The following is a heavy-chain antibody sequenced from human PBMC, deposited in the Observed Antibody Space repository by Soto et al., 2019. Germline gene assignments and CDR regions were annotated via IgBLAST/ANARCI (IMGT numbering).Heavy chain of an antibody. CDR2: ISYDGSNK. CDR1: GFTFSSSG. V-gene: IGHV3-30*18. J-gene: IGHJ4*02. Sequence: QVQLVESGGGVVQPGTSLRLYCAASGFTFSSSGMHWVRQAPGKGLEWVALISYDGSNKYYADSVKGRFTISRDDSKNTLYLQMNSLRAEDTAMYYCAKDNPTTAYWGQGTLVAVSS. CDR3: AKDNPTTAY. D-gene: IGHD5-12*01.